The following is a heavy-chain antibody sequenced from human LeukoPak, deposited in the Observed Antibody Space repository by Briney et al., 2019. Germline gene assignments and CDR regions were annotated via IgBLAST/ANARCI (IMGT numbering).Heavy chain of an antibody. CDR3: AKDVHQTPSDYDILTGYEDYFDY. V-gene: IGHV3-30*18. CDR1: GFTFSSYG. Sequence: GGSLRLSCAASGFTFSSYGMHWVRQAPGKGLEWVAVISYDGSNKYYADSVKGRFTISRDNSKNTLYLHMNSLRAEDTAVYYCAKDVHQTPSDYDILTGYEDYFDYWGQGALVTVSS. D-gene: IGHD3-9*01. CDR2: ISYDGSNK. J-gene: IGHJ4*02.